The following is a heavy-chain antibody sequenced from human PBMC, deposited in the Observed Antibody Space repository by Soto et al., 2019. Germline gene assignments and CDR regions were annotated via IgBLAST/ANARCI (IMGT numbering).Heavy chain of an antibody. Sequence: GGSLRLSCAASGFTFSSYGMHLVRQAPGKGLEWVAVISYDGSNKYYADSVKGRFTISRDNSKNTLYLQMNSLRAGDTAVYYCAKDRLELGSHRTAFDIWGQGTMVTVS. D-gene: IGHD1-1*01. CDR1: GFTFSSYG. CDR3: AKDRLELGSHRTAFDI. V-gene: IGHV3-30*18. CDR2: ISYDGSNK. J-gene: IGHJ3*02.